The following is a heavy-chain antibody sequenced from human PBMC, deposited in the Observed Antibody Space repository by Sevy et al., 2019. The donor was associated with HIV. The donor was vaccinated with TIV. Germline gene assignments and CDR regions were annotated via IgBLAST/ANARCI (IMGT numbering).Heavy chain of an antibody. Sequence: GKSLKISCAGAGFTFDDYGMNWIRQVPGKGLQWVSGINWNRGNRGYAHSVKGRFTISRDNAKNSLYLQMNSLRAEDTALSHRARSRVERYTSGYYNYHAMDVWGQGTLVSVSS. CDR2: INWNRGNR. J-gene: IGHJ6*02. V-gene: IGHV3-20*01. CDR3: ARSRVERYTSGYYNYHAMDV. CDR1: GFTFDDYG. D-gene: IGHD5-18*01.